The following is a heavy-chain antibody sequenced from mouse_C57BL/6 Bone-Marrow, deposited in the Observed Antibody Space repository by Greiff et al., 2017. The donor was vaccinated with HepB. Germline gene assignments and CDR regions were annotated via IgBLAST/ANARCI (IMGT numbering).Heavy chain of an antibody. CDR3: ARDYYSNFTLYYFDY. D-gene: IGHD2-5*01. CDR2: INPYNGDT. V-gene: IGHV1-20*01. CDR1: GYSFTGYF. J-gene: IGHJ2*01. Sequence: VHVKQSGPELVKPGDSVKISCKASGYSFTGYFMNWVMQSHGKSLEWIGRINPYNGDTFYNQKFKGKATLTVDKSSSTAHMELRSLTSEDSAVYYCARDYYSNFTLYYFDYWGQGTTLTVSS.